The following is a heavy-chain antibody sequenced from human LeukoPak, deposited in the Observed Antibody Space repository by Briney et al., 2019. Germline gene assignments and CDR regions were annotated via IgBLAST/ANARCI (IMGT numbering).Heavy chain of an antibody. CDR1: GFTFSNYG. CDR2: INSDGSST. V-gene: IGHV3-74*01. CDR3: AKEQTSSGYFDY. D-gene: IGHD3-10*01. J-gene: IGHJ4*02. Sequence: GGSLRLSCAASGFTFSNYGMHWVRQAPGKGLVWVSRINSDGSSTTYADSVKGRFTVSRDNAKNTMYLQMNSLSAEDTALYYCAKEQTSSGYFDYWGQGTLVTVSS.